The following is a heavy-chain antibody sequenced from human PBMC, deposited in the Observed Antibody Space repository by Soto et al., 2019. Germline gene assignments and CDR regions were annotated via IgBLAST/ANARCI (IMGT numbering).Heavy chain of an antibody. CDR2: INHSGST. D-gene: IGHD2-8*01. J-gene: IGHJ6*02. CDR1: GGSFSGSY. V-gene: IGHV4-34*01. CDR3: ATGYCTNGVCYTRTLSCMDV. Sequence: QVQLQQWGAGLLKPSETLSLTCAVYGGSFSGSYWSWIRQPPGKGLEWIGEINHSGSTNYNPSLKSRVTISVDTSKNQFSLKLSSVTAADTAVYYCATGYCTNGVCYTRTLSCMDVWGQGTTVTVSS.